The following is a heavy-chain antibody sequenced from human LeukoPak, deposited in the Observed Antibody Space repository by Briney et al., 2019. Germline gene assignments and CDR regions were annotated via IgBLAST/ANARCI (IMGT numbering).Heavy chain of an antibody. J-gene: IGHJ4*02. V-gene: IGHV3-9*01. CDR1: GFTFDDYA. CDR3: AKEVDCPSDCLFFHS. Sequence: GGSLRPSCAASGFTFDDYAMHWVRQAPGKGLEWVSGISWNSGSIGYADSVKGRFTISRDNSRNSVFLQMNSLRPEDTALYHCAKEVDCPSDCLFFHSWGQGTLVTVSS. CDR2: ISWNSGSI. D-gene: IGHD2-21*02.